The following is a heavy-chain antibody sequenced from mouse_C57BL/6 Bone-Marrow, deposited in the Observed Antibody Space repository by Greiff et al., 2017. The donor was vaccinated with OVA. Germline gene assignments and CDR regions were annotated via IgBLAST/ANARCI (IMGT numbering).Heavy chain of an antibody. D-gene: IGHD2-3*01. CDR2: IYPGGGYT. J-gene: IGHJ1*03. CDR1: GYTFTNYW. Sequence: QVQLQQSGAELVRPGTSVKMSCKASGYTFTNYWIGWVKQRPGHGLAWIGDIYPGGGYTNYNEKFKGKATLTADKSSSTAYMQFSSLTSEDSAIYYCARGFYDGYYVWYFDVWGTGTTVTVSS. CDR3: ARGFYDGYYVWYFDV. V-gene: IGHV1-63*01.